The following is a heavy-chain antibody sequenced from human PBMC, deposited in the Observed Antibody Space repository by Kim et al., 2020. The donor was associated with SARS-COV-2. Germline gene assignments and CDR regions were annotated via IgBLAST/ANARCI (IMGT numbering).Heavy chain of an antibody. Sequence: GGSLRLSCAASGFTFDDYAMHWVRQAPGKGLEWVSLISGDGGSTYYADSVKGRFTISRDNSKNSLYLQMNSLRTEDTALYYCEKRKAADGPNDYWYFDLWGRGTLVTVSS. CDR3: EKRKAADGPNDYWYFDL. D-gene: IGHD6-13*01. CDR1: GFTFDDYA. CDR2: ISGDGGST. V-gene: IGHV3-43*02. J-gene: IGHJ2*01.